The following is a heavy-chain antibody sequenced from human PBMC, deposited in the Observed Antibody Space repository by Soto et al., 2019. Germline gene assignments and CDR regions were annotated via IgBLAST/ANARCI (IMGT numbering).Heavy chain of an antibody. CDR2: ISAYNGNT. CDR3: ASYYDILTGPGAFDI. Sequence: GSSVKVSCKASGYTFTSYGISWVRQAPGQGLEWMGWISAYNGNTNYAQKLQGRVTMTTDTSTSTAYMELRSLRSDDTAVYYCASYYDILTGPGAFDIWGQGTMVTVSS. J-gene: IGHJ3*02. D-gene: IGHD3-9*01. V-gene: IGHV1-18*01. CDR1: GYTFTSYG.